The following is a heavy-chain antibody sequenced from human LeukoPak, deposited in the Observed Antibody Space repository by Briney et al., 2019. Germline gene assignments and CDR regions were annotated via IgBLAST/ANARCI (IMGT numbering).Heavy chain of an antibody. CDR2: ISAYNGNT. CDR1: GYTFTSYG. D-gene: IGHD3-9*01. CDR3: ARSRRFYDILTGYLDY. V-gene: IGHV1-18*04. Sequence: ASVKVSCKASGYTFTSYGISWVRQAPGQGLEWMGWISAYNGNTNYAQKLQGRVTMTTDTSTSTAYMELRSLRSDGTAVYYCARSRRFYDILTGYLDYWGQGTLVTVSS. J-gene: IGHJ4*02.